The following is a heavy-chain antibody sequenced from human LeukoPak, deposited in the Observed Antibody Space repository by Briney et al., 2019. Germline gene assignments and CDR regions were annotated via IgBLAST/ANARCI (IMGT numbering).Heavy chain of an antibody. Sequence: SETLSLTCAVSGGSISSSNWWSWVRQPPGKGLEWIGEIYHSGSTNYNPSLKSRVTISVDKPKNQFSLKLSSVTAADTAVYYCASGFRSRSRGVIDYWGQGTLVTVSS. J-gene: IGHJ4*02. CDR3: ASGFRSRSRGVIDY. V-gene: IGHV4-4*02. CDR2: IYHSGST. CDR1: GGSISSSNW. D-gene: IGHD3-10*01.